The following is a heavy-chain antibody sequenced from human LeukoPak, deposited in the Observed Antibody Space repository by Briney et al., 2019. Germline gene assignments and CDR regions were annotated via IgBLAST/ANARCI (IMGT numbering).Heavy chain of an antibody. D-gene: IGHD3-22*01. CDR3: ARDPAGYDSSGYNSHYFDY. CDR1: GYSISSGYY. Sequence: SETLSLTCTVSGYSISSGYYWGWIRQPPGKGLEWIGSMYHSGSSYYNPSLKSRVTISVDTSKSQFSLKLSSVTAADTAVYYCARDPAGYDSSGYNSHYFDYWGQGTLVTVSS. J-gene: IGHJ4*02. CDR2: MYHSGSS. V-gene: IGHV4-38-2*02.